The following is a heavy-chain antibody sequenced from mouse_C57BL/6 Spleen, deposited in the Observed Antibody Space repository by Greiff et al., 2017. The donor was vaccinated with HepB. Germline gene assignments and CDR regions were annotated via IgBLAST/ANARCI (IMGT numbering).Heavy chain of an antibody. CDR2: INPGSGGT. CDR3: ARYWYYFDY. V-gene: IGHV1-54*01. J-gene: IGHJ2*01. CDR1: GYAFTNYL. D-gene: IGHD4-1*01. Sequence: QVQLKESGAELVRPGTSVKVSCKASGYAFTNYLIEWVKQRPGQGLEWIGVINPGSGGTNYNEKFKGKATLTADKSPSTAYMQLSSLTSEDSAVYFCARYWYYFDYWGQGTTLTVSS.